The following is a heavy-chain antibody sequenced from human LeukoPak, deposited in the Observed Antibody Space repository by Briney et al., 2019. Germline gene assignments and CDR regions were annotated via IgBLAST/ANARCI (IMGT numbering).Heavy chain of an antibody. V-gene: IGHV3-74*01. J-gene: IGHJ4*02. CDR2: IKPDGSDT. D-gene: IGHD2-15*01. Sequence: GGSLRLSCGASGFTFTTHWIHWVRQAPGKGLVWVSRIKPDGSDTNYADSVKGRFTISRDNAKNSLYLQMNSLRAEDTAVYYCARDRVVVAATEMDYWGQGTLVTVSS. CDR1: GFTFTTHW. CDR3: ARDRVVVAATEMDY.